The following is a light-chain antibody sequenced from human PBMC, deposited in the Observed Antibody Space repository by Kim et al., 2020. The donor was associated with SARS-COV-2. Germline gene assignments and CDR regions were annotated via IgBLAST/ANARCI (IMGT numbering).Light chain of an antibody. V-gene: IGKV1-39*01. J-gene: IGKJ2*01. CDR2: AAS. CDR1: QSISSY. CDR3: QQSYSTPYT. Sequence: DIQMTQSPSSLSASVGDRVTITCRASQSISSYLNWYQQKPGKAPKLLIYAASSLQSGVPSRFSGSGSGTDFTLTISSLQPEDFATYYCQQSYSTPYTFRQGTKLEI.